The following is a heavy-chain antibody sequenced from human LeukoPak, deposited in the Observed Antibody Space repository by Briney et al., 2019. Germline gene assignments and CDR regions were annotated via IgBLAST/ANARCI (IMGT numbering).Heavy chain of an antibody. CDR1: GYTFTSYG. CDR2: ISAYNGNT. V-gene: IGHV1-18*01. D-gene: IGHD6-19*01. J-gene: IGHJ4*02. Sequence: GASVKVSCKASGYTFTSYGISWVRQAPGQGLEWMGWISAYNGNTNYAQKLQGRVTMTTDTSTSTAYMELRSLRSDDTAVYYCAREPSNIVVAGLHFDYWGQGTLVTVSS. CDR3: AREPSNIVVAGLHFDY.